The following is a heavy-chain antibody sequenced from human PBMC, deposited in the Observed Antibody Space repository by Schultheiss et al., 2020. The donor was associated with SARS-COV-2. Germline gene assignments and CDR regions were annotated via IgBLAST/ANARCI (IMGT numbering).Heavy chain of an antibody. CDR2: ISYDGSNK. Sequence: GGSLRLSCAASGFTFSSYSMNWVRQAPGKGLEWVAVISYDGSNKYYADSVKGRFTISRDNSKNTLYLQMNSLRAEDTAVYYCARHKGRFIVVVTGFDYWGQGTLVTVSS. D-gene: IGHD2-21*02. V-gene: IGHV3-30*03. J-gene: IGHJ4*02. CDR3: ARHKGRFIVVVTGFDY. CDR1: GFTFSSYS.